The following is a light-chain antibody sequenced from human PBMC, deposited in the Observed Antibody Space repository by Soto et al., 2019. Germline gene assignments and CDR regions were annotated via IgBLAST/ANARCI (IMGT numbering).Light chain of an antibody. J-gene: IGKJ3*01. CDR1: QSVSSSY. V-gene: IGKV3-20*01. CDR3: QPYR. Sequence: EIVLTQSPGTLSLSPGERATLSCRASQSVSSSYLAWYQQKPGQAPRLLIYGASSRATGIPDRFSGSGSGTDFTLTISRLETEHFAVYLCQPYRFGPGTKVDIK. CDR2: GAS.